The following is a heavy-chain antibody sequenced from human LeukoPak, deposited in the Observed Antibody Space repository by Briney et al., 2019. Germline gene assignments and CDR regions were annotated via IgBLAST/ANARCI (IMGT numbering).Heavy chain of an antibody. D-gene: IGHD3-22*01. CDR2: ISYDGSNK. CDR3: ARGQDFYDISAYLY. Sequence: PGRSLRLSCAASGFTFSSYAMHWVRQAPGRGLEWVAVISYDGSNKYYADSVKGRFTISRDNSKNTLYLQMNSLRAEDTAMYYCARGQDFYDISAYLYWGQGSLVTVSS. J-gene: IGHJ4*02. V-gene: IGHV3-30*04. CDR1: GFTFSSYA.